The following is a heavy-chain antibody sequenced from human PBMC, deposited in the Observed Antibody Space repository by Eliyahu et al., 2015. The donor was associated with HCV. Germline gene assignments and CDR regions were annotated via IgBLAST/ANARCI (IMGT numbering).Heavy chain of an antibody. J-gene: IGHJ4*02. CDR3: AREESNIWASDRPFDH. CDR2: IXTSGKAT. CDR1: GFSFSSYE. V-gene: IGHV3-48*03. Sequence: DVQLVESGGGLVQPGGSLRLSCAASGFSFSSYEMNWVGRXPGKRGGXIXXIXTSGKATYYAXSVRGRFXISIDNAKNSLYLQMDRLRADDTGVYYCAREESNIWASDRPFDHWGQGTLVTVSS. D-gene: IGHD3-16*02.